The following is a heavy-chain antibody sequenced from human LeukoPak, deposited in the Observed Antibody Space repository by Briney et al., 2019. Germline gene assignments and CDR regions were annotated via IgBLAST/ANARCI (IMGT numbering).Heavy chain of an antibody. CDR1: GDSVSSNSAA. Sequence: QTLSLTCAISGDSVSSNSAAWNWIRQSPSRGLEWLGRTYYGSKWYNDYAVSVKSRITINPDTSKNQFSLQLNSVTPEDTAVYYCARDRGVGASYYYYGMDVWGQGTTVTVSS. J-gene: IGHJ6*02. CDR3: ARDRGVGASYYYYGMDV. CDR2: TYYGSKWYN. V-gene: IGHV6-1*01. D-gene: IGHD1-26*01.